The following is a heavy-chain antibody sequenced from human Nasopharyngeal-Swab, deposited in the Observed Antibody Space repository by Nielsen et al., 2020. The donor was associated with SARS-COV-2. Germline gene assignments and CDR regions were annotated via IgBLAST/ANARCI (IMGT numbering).Heavy chain of an antibody. V-gene: IGHV3-7*02. CDR2: IKQDGSEK. D-gene: IGHD3-3*01. Sequence: VRQMPGKGLEWVANIKQDGSEKYYVDSVKGRFTISRDNAKNSLYLQMNSLRAEDTAVCYCARGASGYYDFWSGYYRYYYYYYMDVWGKGTTVTVSS. J-gene: IGHJ6*03. CDR3: ARGASGYYDFWSGYYRYYYYYYMDV.